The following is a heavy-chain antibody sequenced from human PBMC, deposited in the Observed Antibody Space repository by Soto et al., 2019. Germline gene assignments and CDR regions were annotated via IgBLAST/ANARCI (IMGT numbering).Heavy chain of an antibody. CDR2: ISSSGSTI. V-gene: IGHV3-11*01. D-gene: IGHD4-17*01. CDR3: ASSYGDLPIPYTAPFDY. Sequence: QVQLVESGGGLVKPGGSLRLSCAASGFTFSDYYMSWIRQAPGKGLEWVSYISSSGSTIYYADAVKGRFTISRDNAKNSLYLQMNSLRAEDTAVYYCASSYGDLPIPYTAPFDYWGQGTLVTVSS. J-gene: IGHJ4*02. CDR1: GFTFSDYY.